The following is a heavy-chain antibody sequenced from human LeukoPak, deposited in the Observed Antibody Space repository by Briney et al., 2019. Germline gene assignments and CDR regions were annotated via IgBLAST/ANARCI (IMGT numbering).Heavy chain of an antibody. CDR1: GGTFSSYA. V-gene: IGHV1-69*04. D-gene: IGHD6-19*01. J-gene: IGHJ4*02. CDR3: GSRYSSGWYNFDY. CDR2: IIPILGIA. Sequence: GASVKVSCKASGGTFSSYAISWVRQAPGQGPEWMGRIIPILGIANYAQKFQGRVTITADKSTSTAYMELSSLRSEDTAVYYGGSRYSSGWYNFDYWGQGTLVTVSS.